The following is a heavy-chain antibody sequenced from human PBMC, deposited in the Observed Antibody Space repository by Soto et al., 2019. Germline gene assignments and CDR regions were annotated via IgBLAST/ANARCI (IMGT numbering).Heavy chain of an antibody. J-gene: IGHJ4*02. D-gene: IGHD6-19*01. Sequence: QVQLQESGPGLVKPSGTLSLTCAVSDGSISTNWWSWVRQPPGKGLEWIGEIYHSGPTNYNPSLKSRVTILIDQSKNQFSLDLASVTAADTAIYYCARHIAVPTTRGFDYWGQGTLVTVSS. CDR1: DGSISTNW. CDR2: IYHSGPT. V-gene: IGHV4-4*02. CDR3: ARHIAVPTTRGFDY.